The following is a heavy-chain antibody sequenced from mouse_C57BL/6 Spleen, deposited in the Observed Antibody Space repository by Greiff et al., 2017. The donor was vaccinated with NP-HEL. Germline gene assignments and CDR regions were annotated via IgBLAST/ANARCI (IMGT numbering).Heavy chain of an antibody. D-gene: IGHD1-1*01. CDR1: GFNIKDYY. CDR3: ARLFITTVVAPDY. CDR2: IDPEDGET. J-gene: IGHJ2*01. V-gene: IGHV14-2*01. Sequence: EVQLQQSGAELVKPGASVKLSCTASGFNIKDYYMHWVKQRTEQGLEWIGRIDPEDGETKYAPKFQGKATLTADTSSNTAYLQLSSLTSEDTAVYYCARLFITTVVAPDYWGQGTTLTVSS.